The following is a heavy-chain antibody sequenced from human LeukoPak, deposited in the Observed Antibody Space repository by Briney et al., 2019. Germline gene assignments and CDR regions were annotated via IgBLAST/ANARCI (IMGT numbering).Heavy chain of an antibody. CDR1: GYTFTGYY. D-gene: IGHD3-22*01. CDR2: INPNSGGT. CDR3: ASVYYDSSGYYNLDY. V-gene: IGHV1-2*02. J-gene: IGHJ4*02. Sequence: ASVKVSCKASGYTFTGYYMHWVRQAPGQGLEWMGWINPNSGGTNYAQKFPGRVTMTRATSISTAYMELSRLRSDDTAVYYCASVYYDSSGYYNLDYWGQGTLVTVSS.